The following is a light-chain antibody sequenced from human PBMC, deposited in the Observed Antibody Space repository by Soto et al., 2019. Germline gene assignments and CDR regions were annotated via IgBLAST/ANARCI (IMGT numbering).Light chain of an antibody. CDR3: QQYNNWPPRIT. Sequence: EIVMTQSPATLSVSPGERATLSCRANQSVGSNLAWYQQKPGQAPRLLTYGASTRATGIPARFSGSGSGTEFTLTISSLQSEDFAVYYCQQYNNWPPRITFGQGTRLEIK. CDR2: GAS. V-gene: IGKV3-15*01. CDR1: QSVGSN. J-gene: IGKJ5*01.